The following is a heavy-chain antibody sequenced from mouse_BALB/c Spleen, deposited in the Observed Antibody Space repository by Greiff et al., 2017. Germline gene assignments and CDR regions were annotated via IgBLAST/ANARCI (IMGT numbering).Heavy chain of an antibody. CDR1: GFNIKDYY. J-gene: IGHJ2*01. Sequence: EVQLQQSGAELVRSGASVKLSCTASGFNIKDYYMHWVKQRPEQGLEWIGWIDPENGDTEYAPKFQGKATMTADTSSNTAYLQLSSLTSEDTAVYYCNAGDGSLYFDYWGQGTTLTVSS. CDR2: IDPENGDT. CDR3: NAGDGSLYFDY. D-gene: IGHD2-3*01. V-gene: IGHV14-4*02.